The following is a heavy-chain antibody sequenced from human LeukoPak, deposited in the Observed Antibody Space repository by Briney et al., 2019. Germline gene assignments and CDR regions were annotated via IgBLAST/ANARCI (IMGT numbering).Heavy chain of an antibody. CDR3: ARVDSSWYYYGMDV. J-gene: IGHJ6*02. D-gene: IGHD6-13*01. Sequence: ASVKVSCKASGGTFSSYAISWVRQAPGQGLEWMGRIIPILGIANYAQKFRGRVTITADKSTSTAYMELSSLRSEDTAVYYCARVDSSWYYYGMDVWGQGTTVTVSS. CDR1: GGTFSSYA. V-gene: IGHV1-69*04. CDR2: IIPILGIA.